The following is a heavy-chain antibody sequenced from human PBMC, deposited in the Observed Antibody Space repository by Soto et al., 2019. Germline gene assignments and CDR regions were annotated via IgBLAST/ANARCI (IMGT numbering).Heavy chain of an antibody. Sequence: RASVKVSCKASGYTFTGYYIHWVRQAPGQGLEWMGWINPNSGATNQAQKFQGRVTMARDTSISTAYMELSRLTSDDTAVYYCARGAVSTIGDFDCWGKGTLVTVYS. CDR2: INPNSGAT. CDR3: ARGAVSTIGDFDC. V-gene: IGHV1-2*02. CDR1: GYTFTGYY. D-gene: IGHD5-12*01. J-gene: IGHJ4*02.